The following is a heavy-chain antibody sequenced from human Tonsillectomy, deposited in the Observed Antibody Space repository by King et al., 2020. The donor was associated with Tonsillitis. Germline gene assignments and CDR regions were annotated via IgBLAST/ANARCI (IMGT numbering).Heavy chain of an antibody. V-gene: IGHV4-39*07. CDR1: GGSISSSSYY. CDR2: IYYSGST. D-gene: IGHD3-16*01. J-gene: IGHJ4*02. Sequence: QLQESGPGLVKPSETLSLTCTVSGGSISSSSYYWGWIRQPPGKGLEWIGSIYYSGSTYYNPSLKSRVTISVDTSKNQFSLKLSSVTAADTAVHYCAREVWAHEDLSFDYWGQGTLVTVSS. CDR3: AREVWAHEDLSFDY.